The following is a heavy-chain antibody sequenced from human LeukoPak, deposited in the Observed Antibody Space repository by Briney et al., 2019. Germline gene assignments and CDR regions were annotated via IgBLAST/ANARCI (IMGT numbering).Heavy chain of an antibody. V-gene: IGHV4-38-2*01. CDR1: GYSISGGYY. J-gene: IGHJ3*02. D-gene: IGHD2-15*01. Sequence: SETLSLTCAVSGYSISGGYYWGWIRQPPGKGLEWIGSIYHSGSTYYNPSLKSRVTISVDTSKNQFSLKLSSVTAADTAVYYCASSYCSGGSCYSGDAFDIWGQGTMVTASS. CDR2: IYHSGST. CDR3: ASSYCSGGSCYSGDAFDI.